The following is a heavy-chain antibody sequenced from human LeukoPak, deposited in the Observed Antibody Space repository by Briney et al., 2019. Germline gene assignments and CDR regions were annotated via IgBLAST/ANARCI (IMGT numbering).Heavy chain of an antibody. CDR1: GGSISSSSYY. J-gene: IGHJ4*02. CDR3: ARFSSIAAAFDY. Sequence: SETLSLTCTVSGGSISSSSYYWSWIRQPAGKGLEWIGRIYTSGTTHYNPSLKSRVTMSVDTSKNQFSLNLSSVTAADTAVYYCARFSSIAAAFDYWGLGTLVTVSS. CDR2: IYTSGTT. V-gene: IGHV4-61*02. D-gene: IGHD6-13*01.